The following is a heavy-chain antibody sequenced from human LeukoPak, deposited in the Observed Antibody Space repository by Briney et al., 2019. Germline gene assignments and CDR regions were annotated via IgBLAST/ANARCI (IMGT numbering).Heavy chain of an antibody. Sequence: GGSLRLSCVASAFTFSNYGMSWVRQAPGKGLEGFSGISGSGGSTYYADSVKGRFTISRDNSKNTLNLQMNSLRAEDTAVYYCAKGGTVTTYHYYSYMDVWGKGTTVTISS. J-gene: IGHJ6*03. CDR1: AFTFSNYG. V-gene: IGHV3-23*01. D-gene: IGHD4-17*01. CDR3: AKGGTVTTYHYYSYMDV. CDR2: ISGSGGST.